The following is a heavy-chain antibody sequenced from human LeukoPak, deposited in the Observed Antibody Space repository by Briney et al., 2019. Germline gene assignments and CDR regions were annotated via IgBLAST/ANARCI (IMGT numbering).Heavy chain of an antibody. V-gene: IGHV1-18*01. CDR3: SRSDIRGIASSGWYGFDY. Sequence: GASVKVSCRASGYTFTSYGISWVRQAPGQGLEWMGWISGYNGNTNYAQKLQVRVTMPTNRPTSTAHLALKGQTTDERAVLYWSRSDIRGIASSGWYGFDYWGQGTLVTVSS. CDR1: GYTFTSYG. J-gene: IGHJ4*02. CDR2: ISGYNGNT. D-gene: IGHD6-19*01.